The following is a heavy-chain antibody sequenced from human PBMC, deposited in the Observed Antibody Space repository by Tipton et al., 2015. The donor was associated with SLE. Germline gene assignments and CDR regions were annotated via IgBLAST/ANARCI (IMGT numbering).Heavy chain of an antibody. CDR3: ARDRSSVSD. CDR2: AYHGGST. D-gene: IGHD5/OR15-5a*01. Sequence: TLSLTCAASGYFISSGYYWGWIRQPPGKGLEWIGIAYHGGSTYYNPSLESRVTISIDTSKNQFSLKLTSVTAADTAVYFCARDRSSVSDWGQGTQVIVSP. J-gene: IGHJ4*02. V-gene: IGHV4-38-2*02. CDR1: GYFISSGYY.